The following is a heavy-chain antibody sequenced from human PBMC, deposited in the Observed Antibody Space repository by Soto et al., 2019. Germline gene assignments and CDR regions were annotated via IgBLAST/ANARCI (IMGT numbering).Heavy chain of an antibody. D-gene: IGHD2-2*01. Sequence: GGSLRLSCAASGFTFSSYAMSWVRQAPGKGLEWVSAISGSGGSTYYADSVKGRFTISRDNSKSTLYLQMNSLRAEDTAVYYCAKAGDIVVVPAFADYYYMDVWGKGTTVTVSS. CDR3: AKAGDIVVVPAFADYYYMDV. V-gene: IGHV3-23*01. CDR1: GFTFSSYA. J-gene: IGHJ6*03. CDR2: ISGSGGST.